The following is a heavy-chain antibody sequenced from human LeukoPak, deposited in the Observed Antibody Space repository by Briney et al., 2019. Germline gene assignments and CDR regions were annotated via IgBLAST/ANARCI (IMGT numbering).Heavy chain of an antibody. D-gene: IGHD6-19*01. J-gene: IGHJ6*02. Sequence: GRSLRLSCAASGFTFSSYAMHWVRQAPGKGLEWVAVISYDGSNKYYADSVKGRFTISRDNSKNTLYLQMNSLRAEDTAVYYCARTRNSGWYSAYYYYGMDVWGQGTTVTVSS. V-gene: IGHV3-30-3*01. CDR2: ISYDGSNK. CDR1: GFTFSSYA. CDR3: ARTRNSGWYSAYYYYGMDV.